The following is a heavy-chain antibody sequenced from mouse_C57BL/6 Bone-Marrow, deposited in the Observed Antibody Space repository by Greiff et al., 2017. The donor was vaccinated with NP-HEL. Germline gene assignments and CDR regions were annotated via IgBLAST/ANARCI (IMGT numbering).Heavy chain of an antibody. J-gene: IGHJ1*03. D-gene: IGHD1-1*01. V-gene: IGHV3-1*01. CDR2: ISYSGST. CDR1: GYSITSGYD. CDR3: ARETHYYGSSYWYFDV. Sequence: VQLKESGPGMVKPSQSLSLTCTVTGYSITSGYDWHWIRHFPGNKLEWMGYISYSGSTNYNPSLKSRISITHDTSKNHFFLKLNSVTTEDTATYYCARETHYYGSSYWYFDVWGTGTTVTVSS.